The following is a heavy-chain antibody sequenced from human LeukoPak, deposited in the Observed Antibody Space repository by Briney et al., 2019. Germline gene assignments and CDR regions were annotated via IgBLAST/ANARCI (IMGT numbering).Heavy chain of an antibody. CDR2: INPNGSST. J-gene: IGHJ5*02. V-gene: IGHV1-46*01. CDR3: SRGYNWNYERRFDP. D-gene: IGHD1-7*01. Sequence: ASVKVSCKASGYTFINYFMHWVRQAPGQGLEWMGIINPNGSSTSYAQKFQGRVTMTRDTSTSTVYMELSSFRSEDTAVYYCSRGYNWNYERRFDPWGQGTLVTVSS. CDR1: GYTFINYF.